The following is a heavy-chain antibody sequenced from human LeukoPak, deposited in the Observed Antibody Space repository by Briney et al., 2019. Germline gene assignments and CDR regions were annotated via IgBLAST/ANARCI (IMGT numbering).Heavy chain of an antibody. CDR3: TTDFRPPDGVAIT. J-gene: IGHJ4*02. CDR2: IKTKTDGGTT. CDR1: GFTFINAW. V-gene: IGHV3-15*01. D-gene: IGHD1-20*01. Sequence: PGGSLRPSCAASGFTFINAWMTWVRQAPGKGLEWVGRIKTKTDGGTTDYAAPVKGRFTISRDDSKNTLYLQMNSLKTEDTAVYYCTTDFRPPDGVAITGGQGTLVTVSS.